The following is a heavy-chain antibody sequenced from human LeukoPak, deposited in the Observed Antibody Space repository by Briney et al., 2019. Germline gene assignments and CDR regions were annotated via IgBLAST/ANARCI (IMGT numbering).Heavy chain of an antibody. V-gene: IGHV4-61*08. CDR2: IYYSGST. Sequence: SETLSLTCTVSGGSISSGGYYWSWIRQHPGKGLEWIGYIYYSGSTNYNPSLKSRVTISVDTSKNQFSLKLSSVTAADTAVYYCARSSSHDAFDIWGQGTMVTVSS. J-gene: IGHJ3*02. CDR3: ARSSSHDAFDI. CDR1: GGSISSGGYY. D-gene: IGHD2-2*01.